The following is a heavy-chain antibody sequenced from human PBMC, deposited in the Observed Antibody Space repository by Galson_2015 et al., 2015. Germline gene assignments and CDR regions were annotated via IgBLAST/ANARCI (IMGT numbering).Heavy chain of an antibody. D-gene: IGHD1-26*01. CDR2: ISGSGGST. Sequence: SLRLSCAASGFTFSSYAMSWVRQAPGKGLEWVSAISGSGGSTYYADSVKGRFTISRDNSKNTLYLQMNSLRAEDTAVYYCAKKAFVGATTRGFVDYWGQGTLVTVSS. J-gene: IGHJ4*02. CDR1: GFTFSSYA. CDR3: AKKAFVGATTRGFVDY. V-gene: IGHV3-23*01.